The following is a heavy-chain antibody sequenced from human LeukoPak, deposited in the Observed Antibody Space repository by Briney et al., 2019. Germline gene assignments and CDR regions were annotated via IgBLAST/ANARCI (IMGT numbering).Heavy chain of an antibody. D-gene: IGHD3-22*01. J-gene: IGHJ4*02. CDR3: ARDRGRRITMIFDY. CDR1: GYTLTDYY. CDR2: ISPNSGGT. V-gene: IGHV1-2*02. Sequence: ASVKVSCKASGYTLTDYYMHWVRQAPGQGLEWMGWISPNSGGTNYAQNFQGRVTMTRDTSISTAYMELSRLRSDDTAVYYCARDRGRRITMIFDYWGQGTLVTVSS.